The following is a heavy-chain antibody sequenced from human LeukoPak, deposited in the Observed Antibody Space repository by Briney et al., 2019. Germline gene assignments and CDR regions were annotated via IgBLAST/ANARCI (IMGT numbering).Heavy chain of an antibody. CDR1: GYTFTCYY. Sequence: ASVKVSCKASGYTFTCYYMHWVRQAPGQGVEWMGWINPNSGGTNYAQKFQGWVTMTRDTSISTAYMELSRLRSDDTAVYYCARGYCSGGSSYNNWFDPWGQGTLVTVSS. V-gene: IGHV1-2*04. CDR2: INPNSGGT. CDR3: ARGYCSGGSSYNNWFDP. D-gene: IGHD2-15*01. J-gene: IGHJ5*02.